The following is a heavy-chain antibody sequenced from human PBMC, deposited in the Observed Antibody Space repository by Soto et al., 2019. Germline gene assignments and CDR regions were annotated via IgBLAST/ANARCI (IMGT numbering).Heavy chain of an antibody. CDR1: GASISSSDYY. CDR3: ASITYCSSTSCYWLSAGWFDP. D-gene: IGHD2-2*01. V-gene: IGHV4-39*07. Sequence: SETLSLTCSVSGASISSSDYYWGWVRQPPGKGLEWIGEIYHSGSTNYNPSLKSRVTISVDKSKNQFSLKLSSVTAADTAVYYCASITYCSSTSCYWLSAGWFDPWGQGTLVTVSS. J-gene: IGHJ5*02. CDR2: IYHSGST.